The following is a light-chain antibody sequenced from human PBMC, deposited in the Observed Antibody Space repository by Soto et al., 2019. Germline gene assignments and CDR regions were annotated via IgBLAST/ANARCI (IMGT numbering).Light chain of an antibody. V-gene: IGKV3-11*01. Sequence: EIVLTQSPVTLSLSPGERATLSCRASQRVTTFLAWYQQKPGQAPRLLIYDATKRATGIPARVSGSGSGTDFTLTISSLEPEDCAVYYCQQRTNWPLTFGGGTKVEIK. CDR2: DAT. CDR1: QRVTTF. CDR3: QQRTNWPLT. J-gene: IGKJ4*01.